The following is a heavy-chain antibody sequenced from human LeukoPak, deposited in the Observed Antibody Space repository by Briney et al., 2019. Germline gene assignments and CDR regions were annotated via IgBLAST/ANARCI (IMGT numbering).Heavy chain of an antibody. CDR3: ARGYGGPFAGGGYYYYGMDV. V-gene: IGHV4-34*01. Sequence: PSETLSLTCAVYGGSFSGYYWSWIRQPPGKGLEWIGEINHSGSTNYNPSLKSRVTISVDTSKNQFSLKLSSVTAADTAVYYCARGYGGPFAGGGYYYYGMDVWGQGTTVTVSS. CDR2: INHSGST. D-gene: IGHD4-23*01. CDR1: GGSFSGYY. J-gene: IGHJ6*02.